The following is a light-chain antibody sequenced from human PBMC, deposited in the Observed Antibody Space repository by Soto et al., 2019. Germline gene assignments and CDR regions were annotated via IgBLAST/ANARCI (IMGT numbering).Light chain of an antibody. CDR2: KAS. V-gene: IGKV1-5*03. CDR3: LQYNSHSWT. J-gene: IGKJ1*01. CDR1: QSISSW. Sequence: DIQMTQSPSTLSASVGDRVTITCRASQSISSWLAWYQHKPGKAPKLLIYKASSLESGVPSRFSGSGSGTEFPLTISTLQPEDFASYYCLQYNSHSWTFGQETKVEMK.